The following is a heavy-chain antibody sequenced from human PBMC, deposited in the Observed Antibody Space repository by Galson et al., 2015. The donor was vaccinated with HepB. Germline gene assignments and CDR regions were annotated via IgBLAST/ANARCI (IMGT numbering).Heavy chain of an antibody. J-gene: IGHJ6*02. CDR1: GYTFTSYY. D-gene: IGHD6-13*01. Sequence: SVKVSCKASGYTFTSYYMHWVRQAPGQGLEWMGIINPSAGSTSYAQKFQGRVTMTRDTSTSTVYMELSSLRSEDTAVYYCARDNVEGAAAGTNHYYYGMDVWGQGTTVTVSS. V-gene: IGHV1-46*01. CDR2: INPSAGST. CDR3: ARDNVEGAAAGTNHYYYGMDV.